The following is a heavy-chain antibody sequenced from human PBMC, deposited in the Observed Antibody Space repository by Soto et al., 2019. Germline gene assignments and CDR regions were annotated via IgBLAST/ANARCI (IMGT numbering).Heavy chain of an antibody. J-gene: IGHJ4*02. CDR1: GGTFSSYA. V-gene: IGHV1-69*13. CDR2: IIPIFGTA. Sequence: SVKVSCKASGGTFSSYAISWVRQAPGQGLEWMGGIIPIFGTANYAQKFQGRVTITADESTSTAYMELSSLRSEDTAVYYCAREAREPPTKLWAPFDYWGQGTLVTVSS. D-gene: IGHD5-18*01. CDR3: AREAREPPTKLWAPFDY.